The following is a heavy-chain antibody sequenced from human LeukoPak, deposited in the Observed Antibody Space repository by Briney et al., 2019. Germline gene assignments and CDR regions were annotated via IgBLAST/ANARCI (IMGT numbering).Heavy chain of an antibody. V-gene: IGHV3-11*01. CDR2: ISSSSSTI. D-gene: IGHD3-10*01. J-gene: IGHJ4*02. Sequence: GGSLRLSCAASGFTFSDYMSWIRQAPGKGVEWVSYISSSSSTIYYADSVKGRFTISRDNAKNSLYLQMNSLRAEDTAVYYCARERILWFGEFDYWGQGTLVTVSS. CDR3: ARERILWFGEFDY. CDR1: GFTFSDY.